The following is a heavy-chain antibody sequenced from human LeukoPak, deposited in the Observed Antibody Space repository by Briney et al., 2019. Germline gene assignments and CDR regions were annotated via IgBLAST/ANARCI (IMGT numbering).Heavy chain of an antibody. V-gene: IGHV1-18*01. D-gene: IGHD2-15*01. CDR2: ISAYSGNT. Sequence: ALVKVSCKASDYTFTSYGINWVRQAPGQGLEWMGWISAYSGNTNYAQNLQGRVTMTTDTSTSTAYMELRSLRSDDTAVYYCARDSLPTRIVVVAAPYPFDPWGQGTLVTVSS. CDR3: ARDSLPTRIVVVAAPYPFDP. J-gene: IGHJ5*02. CDR1: DYTFTSYG.